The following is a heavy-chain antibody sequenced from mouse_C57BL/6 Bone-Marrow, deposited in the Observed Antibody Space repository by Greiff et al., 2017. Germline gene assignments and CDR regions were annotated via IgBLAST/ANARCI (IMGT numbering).Heavy chain of an antibody. CDR1: GYTFTSYW. J-gene: IGHJ2*01. V-gene: IGHV1-55*01. CDR2: IYPTSGRT. CDR3: ARSGPLGRSFDY. Sequence: LQQPGAELVKPGASVKMSCKASGYTFTSYWITWVKQRPGQGLEWIGDIYPTSGRTNYNEKFKSKAILTVDTSSNTAYMQRSSLTSEDSAVFYGARSGPLGRSFDYWGQGTTLTVSS. D-gene: IGHD4-1*01.